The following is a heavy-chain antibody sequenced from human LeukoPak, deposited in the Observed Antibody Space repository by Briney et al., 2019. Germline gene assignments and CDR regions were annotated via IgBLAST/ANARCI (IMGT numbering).Heavy chain of an antibody. CDR1: GGSFSGYY. CDR3: ARGLRGAFDY. V-gene: IGHV4-34*01. J-gene: IGHJ4*02. Sequence: SETLSLTCAVYGGSFSGYYWSWIRQPPGKGREWIGEINHSGSTNYNPSLKSRVTISVDTSKNQFSLKLSSVTAADTAVYYCARGLRGAFDYWGQGTLVTVSS. D-gene: IGHD3-10*01. CDR2: INHSGST.